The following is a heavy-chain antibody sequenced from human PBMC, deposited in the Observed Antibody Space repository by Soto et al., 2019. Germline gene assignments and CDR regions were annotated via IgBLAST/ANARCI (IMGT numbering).Heavy chain of an antibody. CDR2: ISAYNGNT. J-gene: IGHJ4*02. Sequence: ASVKVSCKASGYTFTSYGISRVRQAPGQGLEWMGWISAYNGNTNYAQKLQGRVTMTTDTSTSTAYMGLRSLRSDDTAVYYCARGDSSGYPILPDYWGQGTRVTVSS. D-gene: IGHD3-22*01. CDR1: GYTFTSYG. CDR3: ARGDSSGYPILPDY. V-gene: IGHV1-18*04.